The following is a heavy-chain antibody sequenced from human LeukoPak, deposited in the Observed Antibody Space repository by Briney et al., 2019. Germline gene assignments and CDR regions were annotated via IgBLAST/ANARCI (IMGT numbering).Heavy chain of an antibody. Sequence: ASVKVSCKASGYTFTSYGISWVRQAPGQGLEWMGWISAYNGNTNYAQKLQGRVTMTRDTSISTAYMELSRLRSDDTAVYYCARDVYYYXNSGALDYWGQGTLVTVSS. CDR2: ISAYNGNT. V-gene: IGHV1-18*01. CDR3: ARDVYYYXNSGALDY. J-gene: IGHJ4*02. CDR1: GYTFTSYG. D-gene: IGHD3-22*01.